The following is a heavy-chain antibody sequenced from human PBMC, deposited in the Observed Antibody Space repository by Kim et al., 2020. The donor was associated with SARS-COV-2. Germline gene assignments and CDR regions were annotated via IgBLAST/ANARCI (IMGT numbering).Heavy chain of an antibody. Sequence: SETLSLTCTVSGGSISSYYWSWIRQPPGKGLEWIGYIYYSGSTNYNPSLQSRVTISVDPSKNQFSLKLSSVTAADTAVYYCARDSSSSYDYGDYALGYWGQGTLVTVSS. D-gene: IGHD4-17*01. CDR3: ARDSSSSYDYGDYALGY. CDR1: GGSISSYY. V-gene: IGHV4-59*13. CDR2: IYYSGST. J-gene: IGHJ4*02.